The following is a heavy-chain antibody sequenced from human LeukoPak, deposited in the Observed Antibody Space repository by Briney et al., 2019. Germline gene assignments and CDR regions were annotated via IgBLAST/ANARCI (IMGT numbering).Heavy chain of an antibody. D-gene: IGHD3-10*01. CDR1: GYTFTGYY. Sequence: ASVKVSCKASGYTFTGYYMHWVRQAPGQGLEWMGWINPNSGGTNYAQKFQGRVTMTRDTSISTAYMELSRLRSDGTAVYYCARDSATYGLGDAFDIWGQGTMVTVSS. CDR2: INPNSGGT. V-gene: IGHV1-2*02. CDR3: ARDSATYGLGDAFDI. J-gene: IGHJ3*02.